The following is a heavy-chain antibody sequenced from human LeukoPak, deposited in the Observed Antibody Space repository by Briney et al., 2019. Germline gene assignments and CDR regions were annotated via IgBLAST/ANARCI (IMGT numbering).Heavy chain of an antibody. CDR1: GFTFSSYA. D-gene: IGHD6-13*01. J-gene: IGHJ4*02. Sequence: AGGSLRLSCAASGFTFSSYALSWVRQAPGEGLEWVSVISGGGHNTYYADSVKGRFTISRDNSKNILYLHMSSLRAADTAVYHCVKDRSSWYYPFDYWGQGTLVTVSS. CDR2: ISGGGHNT. CDR3: VKDRSSWYYPFDY. V-gene: IGHV3-23*01.